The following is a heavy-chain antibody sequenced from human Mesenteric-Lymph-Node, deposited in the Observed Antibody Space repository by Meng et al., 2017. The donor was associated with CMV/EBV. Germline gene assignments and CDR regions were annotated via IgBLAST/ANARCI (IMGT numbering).Heavy chain of an antibody. J-gene: IGHJ6*02. Sequence: SETLSLTCTVSGGSISSSSYYWGWIRQPPGKGLEWIGSIYYSGSTYYNPSLKSRVTISVDTSKNQFSLKLMSVTTADTAVYYCVRGVNYYYYGMDVWGQGTLVTVSS. CDR3: VRGVNYYYYGMDV. V-gene: IGHV4-39*07. D-gene: IGHD2-21*01. CDR2: IYYSGST. CDR1: GGSISSSSYY.